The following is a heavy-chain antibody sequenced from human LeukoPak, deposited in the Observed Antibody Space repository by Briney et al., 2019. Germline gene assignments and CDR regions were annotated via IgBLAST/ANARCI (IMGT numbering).Heavy chain of an antibody. CDR3: ARVSSGYDSVDY. CDR1: GFTFSSYA. CDR2: ISSSGSTI. J-gene: IGHJ4*02. Sequence: GGSLRLSCAASGFTFSSYAMSWVRQAPGKGLEWVSYISSSGSTIYYADSVKGRFTISRDNSKNTLYLQMNSLRAEDTAVYYCARVSSGYDSVDYWGQGTLVTVSS. D-gene: IGHD5-12*01. V-gene: IGHV3-48*01.